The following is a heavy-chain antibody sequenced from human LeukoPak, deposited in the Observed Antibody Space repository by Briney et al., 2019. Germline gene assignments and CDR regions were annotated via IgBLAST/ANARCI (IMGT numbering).Heavy chain of an antibody. CDR1: GFTYGDYA. J-gene: IGHJ5*02. CDR3: FSWRVLSMVYS. CDR2: IREKASGGTT. D-gene: IGHD2-8*01. Sequence: GGSLRLSCTTSGFTYGDYARAWVRQSPERGLECVGSIREKASGGTTEYPASVKGRFTVSRDVSRSIAYLQMESLKIDDTAVYYCFSWRVLSMVYSWGQGNLVTVS. V-gene: IGHV3-49*04.